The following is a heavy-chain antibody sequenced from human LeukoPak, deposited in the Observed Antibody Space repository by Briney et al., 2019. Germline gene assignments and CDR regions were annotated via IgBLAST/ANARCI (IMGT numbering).Heavy chain of an antibody. CDR3: ARMSDTALFSPYFDY. CDR1: GFSLSTRGVC. J-gene: IGHJ4*02. CDR2: IDWDDDK. D-gene: IGHD5-18*01. V-gene: IGHV2-70*01. Sequence: SGPTLVNPTQTLTLTCTFSGFSLSTRGVCVSWIRQPPGKALEWLALIDWDDDKYYSTSLKTRLTISKDTSKNRVVLTMTNMDPVDTATYYCARMSDTALFSPYFDYWGQGTLVTVSS.